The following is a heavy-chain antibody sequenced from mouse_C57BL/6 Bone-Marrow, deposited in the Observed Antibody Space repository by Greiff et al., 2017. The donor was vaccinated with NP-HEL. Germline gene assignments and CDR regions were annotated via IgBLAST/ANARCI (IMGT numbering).Heavy chain of an antibody. CDR3: TRGQTGTRYFDY. J-gene: IGHJ2*01. V-gene: IGHV1-26*01. CDR2: INPNNGGT. CDR1: GYTFTDYY. D-gene: IGHD4-1*01. Sequence: VQLQQSGPELVKPGASVKISCKASGYTFTDYYMNWVKQSHGKSLEWIGDINPNNGGTSYNQKFKGKATLTVDKSSRTAYMELRSLTSEDSAVYYCTRGQTGTRYFDYWGQGTTLTVSS.